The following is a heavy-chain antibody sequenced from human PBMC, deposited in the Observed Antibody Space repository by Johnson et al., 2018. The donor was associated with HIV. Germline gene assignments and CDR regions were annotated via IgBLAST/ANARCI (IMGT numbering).Heavy chain of an antibody. D-gene: IGHD3-9*01. CDR3: ARDRILTGYDASDI. CDR2: IYSGGST. CDR1: GFTVSSNY. V-gene: IGHV3-53*01. Sequence: EVQLLESGGGVVQPGRSLRLSCAASGFTVSSNYMSWVRQAPGKGLEWVSVIYSGGSTYYADSVKGRFTISRDNSKNTLYLQMNSLRAEDTAVYYCARDRILTGYDASDIWGQGTMVIVSS. J-gene: IGHJ3*02.